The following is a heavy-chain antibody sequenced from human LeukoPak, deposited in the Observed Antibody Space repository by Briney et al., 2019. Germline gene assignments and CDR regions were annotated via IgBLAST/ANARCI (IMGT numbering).Heavy chain of an antibody. V-gene: IGHV3-30*18. J-gene: IGHJ4*02. D-gene: IGHD3-22*01. CDR1: GFTFSSYG. CDR3: AKRVFGDYDSSGYDY. Sequence: QPGGSLRLSCAASGFTFSSYGMHWVRQAPGKGLEWVAFISYDGSNKYYADSVKGLFTISRDNSKNTLYLQMNSLRAEDTAVYYCAKRVFGDYDSSGYDYWGQGTLVTVSS. CDR2: ISYDGSNK.